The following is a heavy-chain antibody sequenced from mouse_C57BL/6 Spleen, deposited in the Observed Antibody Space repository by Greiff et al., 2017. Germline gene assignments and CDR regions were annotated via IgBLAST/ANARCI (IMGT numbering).Heavy chain of an antibody. D-gene: IGHD2-10*01. J-gene: IGHJ4*01. Sequence: EVHLVESGPGLVKPSQSLSLTCSVTGYSITSGYYWNWIRQFPGNKLEWMGYISYDGSNNYNPSLKNRISITRDTSKNQFFLKLNSVTTEDTATYCCARTILLPYAMDYWGQGTSVTVSS. CDR2: ISYDGSN. V-gene: IGHV3-6*01. CDR1: GYSITSGYY. CDR3: ARTILLPYAMDY.